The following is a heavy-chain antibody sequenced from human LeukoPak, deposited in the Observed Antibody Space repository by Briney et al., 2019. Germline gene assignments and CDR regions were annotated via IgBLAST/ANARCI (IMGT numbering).Heavy chain of an antibody. CDR2: IRYDGSNK. J-gene: IGHJ4*02. CDR3: AKLLGYCSSTSCPGRYYFDY. V-gene: IGHV3-30*02. D-gene: IGHD2-2*01. Sequence: GGSLRLSCAASGFTFSSYGMHWVRHAPGKGLEWVAFIRYDGSNKYYADSVKGRFTISRDNSKNTLYLQMNSLRAEDTAVYYCAKLLGYCSSTSCPGRYYFDYWGQGTLVTVSS. CDR1: GFTFSSYG.